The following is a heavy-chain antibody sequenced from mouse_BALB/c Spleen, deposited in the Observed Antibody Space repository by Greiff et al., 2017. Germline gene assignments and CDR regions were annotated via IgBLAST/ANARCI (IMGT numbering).Heavy chain of an antibody. J-gene: IGHJ4*01. CDR2: IWAGGST. V-gene: IGHV2-9*02. CDR1: GFSLTSYG. D-gene: IGHD1-1*01. CDR3: ARDRGGYYGVAMDY. Sequence: VMLVESGPGLVAPSQSLSITCTVSGFSLTSYGVHWVRQPPGKGLEWLGVIWAGGSTNYNSALMSRLSISKDNSKSQVFLKMNSLQTDDTAMYYCARDRGGYYGVAMDYWGQGTSVTVSS.